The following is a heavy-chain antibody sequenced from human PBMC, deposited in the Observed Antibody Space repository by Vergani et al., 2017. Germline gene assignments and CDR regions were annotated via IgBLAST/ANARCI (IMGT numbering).Heavy chain of an antibody. CDR3: ASQYYDFWSGRD. Sequence: EVQLVESGGGLVHPGGSLRLSCEGSGFSFSGYWMHWVRQSPEKGLVWVSRIKSDGSITNYADSVKGRFTISRDDSKNSLYLQMNSLRAEDTAVYYCASQYYDFWSGRDWGQGTLVTVSS. V-gene: IGHV3-74*01. CDR2: IKSDGSIT. J-gene: IGHJ1*01. D-gene: IGHD3-3*01. CDR1: GFSFSGYW.